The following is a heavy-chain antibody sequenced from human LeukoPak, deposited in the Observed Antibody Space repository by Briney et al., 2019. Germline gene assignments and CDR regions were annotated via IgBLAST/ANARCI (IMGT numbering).Heavy chain of an antibody. J-gene: IGHJ6*03. CDR1: GGSFSGYY. D-gene: IGHD3-16*02. CDR3: ARVYYDYVWGSYRYSMGDYYYYYMDV. CDR2: INHSGST. V-gene: IGHV4-34*01. Sequence: PSETLSLTCAVYGGSFSGYYWSWIRQPPGKGLEWIGEINHSGSTNYNPSLKSRVTISVDTSKNQFSLKLSSVTAVDTAVYYCARVYYDYVWGSYRYSMGDYYYYYMDVWGKGTTVTVSS.